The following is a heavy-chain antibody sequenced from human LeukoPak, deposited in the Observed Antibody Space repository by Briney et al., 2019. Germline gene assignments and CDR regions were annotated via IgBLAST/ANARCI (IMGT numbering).Heavy chain of an antibody. D-gene: IGHD4-17*01. V-gene: IGHV3-30*18. Sequence: GGSLRLSCAASGFIFSSYAMSWVRQAPGKGLEWVAVISYDGSNKYYADSVKGRFTISRDNSKNTLYLQMNSLRAEDTAVYYCAKEDYGDSKYFQHWGQGTLVTVSS. CDR3: AKEDYGDSKYFQH. CDR1: GFIFSSYA. J-gene: IGHJ1*01. CDR2: ISYDGSNK.